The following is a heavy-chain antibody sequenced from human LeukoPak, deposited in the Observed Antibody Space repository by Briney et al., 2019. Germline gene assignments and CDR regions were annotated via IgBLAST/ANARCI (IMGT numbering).Heavy chain of an antibody. CDR2: VYYSGRT. J-gene: IGHJ3*01. V-gene: IGHV4-61*01. CDR3: VRETATSYYDSAGYYRQTEVFDV. Sequence: SETLSLTCTVSGGSVSSDSYYWTWIRQPPGKGLEWFGYVYYSGRTNYNPTLKSRVTISVDTSKNQFSLRLNSVTAADTALYYCVRETATSYYDSAGYYRQTEVFDVWGQGTKVTVSS. D-gene: IGHD3-22*01. CDR1: GGSVSSDSYY.